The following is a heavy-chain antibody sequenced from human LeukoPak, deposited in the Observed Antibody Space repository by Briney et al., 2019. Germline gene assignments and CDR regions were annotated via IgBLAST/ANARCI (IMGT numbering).Heavy chain of an antibody. CDR3: ARDAYDSRVDY. D-gene: IGHD3-22*01. V-gene: IGHV3-48*03. J-gene: IGHJ4*02. CDR2: ISSSGSTI. Sequence: PGGSLRLSCAASGFTFSSYEMNWVRQAPGKGLEWASYISSSGSTIYYADSVKGRFTISRDNAKNSLYLQMNSLRAEDTAVYYCARDAYDSRVDYWGQGTLATVSS. CDR1: GFTFSSYE.